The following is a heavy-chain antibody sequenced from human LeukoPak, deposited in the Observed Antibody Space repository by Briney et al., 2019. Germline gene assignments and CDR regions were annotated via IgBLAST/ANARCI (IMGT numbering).Heavy chain of an antibody. D-gene: IGHD4-17*01. J-gene: IGHJ4*02. CDR1: GFTFSSYW. CDR3: ARDLISPTVTTGYYFDY. CDR2: IKQDGCEK. Sequence: GGSLRLSCAASGFTFSSYWMSWVRQAPGKGLEWVANIKQDGCEKYYVDSVKGRFTISRDNAKNSLYLQMNSLRAEDTAVYYCARDLISPTVTTGYYFDYWGQGTLVTVSS. V-gene: IGHV3-7*01.